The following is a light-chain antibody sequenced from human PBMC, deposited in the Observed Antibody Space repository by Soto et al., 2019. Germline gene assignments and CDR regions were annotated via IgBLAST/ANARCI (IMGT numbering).Light chain of an antibody. CDR3: CSYAGSFRV. CDR2: DVS. CDR1: SSDVGGYNY. V-gene: IGLV2-11*01. J-gene: IGLJ1*01. Sequence: QSALTQPRSVSGSPGQPVTISCTGTSSDVGGYNYVSWYQQHPGKAPKLMIYDVSKRPSGVPDRFSGSKSGNTASLTISGLQAEDEADYYCCSYAGSFRVFGTGTKVTVL.